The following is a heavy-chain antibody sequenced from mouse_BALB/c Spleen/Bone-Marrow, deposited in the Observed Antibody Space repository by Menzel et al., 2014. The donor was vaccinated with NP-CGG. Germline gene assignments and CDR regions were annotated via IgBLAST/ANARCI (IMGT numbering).Heavy chain of an antibody. CDR3: ARGKGYGYGWFAY. CDR2: INPSTGYT. CDR1: GYTFTSYW. D-gene: IGHD1-2*01. J-gene: IGHJ3*01. Sequence: QVQLKQSGAELAKPGASVKMSCKASGYTFTSYWMHWVKQRPGQGLEWTGYINPSTGYTEYNQKFKDKATLTADKSSSTAYMQLSSLTSEDSAVYYCARGKGYGYGWFAYWGQGTLVTVSA. V-gene: IGHV1-7*01.